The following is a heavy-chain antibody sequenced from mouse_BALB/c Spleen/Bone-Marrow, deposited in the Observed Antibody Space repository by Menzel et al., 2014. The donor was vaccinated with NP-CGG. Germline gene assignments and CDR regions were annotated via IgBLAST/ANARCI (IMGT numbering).Heavy chain of an antibody. Sequence: EVQVVESGGGLVQPGGSRKLSCAASGFTFSSFGMHWVRQAPEKGLEWVAYISSGSRTAFYADTVKGRFTISRDNPKNTLFLQMTSLRSEDTAMYYCTRSRGNWDDFDYWGQGTTLTVSS. V-gene: IGHV5-17*02. D-gene: IGHD3-3*01. J-gene: IGHJ2*01. CDR2: ISSGSRTA. CDR1: GFTFSSFG. CDR3: TRSRGNWDDFDY.